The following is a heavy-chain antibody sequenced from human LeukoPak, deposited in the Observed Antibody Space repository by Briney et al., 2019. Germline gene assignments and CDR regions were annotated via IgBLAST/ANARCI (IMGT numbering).Heavy chain of an antibody. D-gene: IGHD5-24*01. J-gene: IGHJ3*02. CDR2: IGTAGDT. CDR1: GFTFSSYD. V-gene: IGHV3-13*01. CDR3: ARAPEMFLGAFDI. Sequence: GGSLRLSCAASGFTFSSYDMHWVRQATGKGLEWVSAIGTAGDTYYPGSVKGRFTISRENAKNSLYLRMNSLRAEDTAVYYCARAPEMFLGAFDIWGQGTMVTVSS.